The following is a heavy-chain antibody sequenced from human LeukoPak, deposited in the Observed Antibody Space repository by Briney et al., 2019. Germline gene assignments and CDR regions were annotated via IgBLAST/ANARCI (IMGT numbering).Heavy chain of an antibody. CDR1: GDLSTYY. J-gene: IGHJ3*02. CDR2: INYRGST. D-gene: IGHD3-10*01. V-gene: IGHV4-59*12. Sequence: SETLSLTCTVSGDLSTYYWSWIRQPPGKGLEWIAYINYRGSTTYNPSLRSRVTMSVDTSKNQFSLQLNSVTPEDTAVYYCASGEGHLDAFDIWGQGTMVTVSP. CDR3: ASGEGHLDAFDI.